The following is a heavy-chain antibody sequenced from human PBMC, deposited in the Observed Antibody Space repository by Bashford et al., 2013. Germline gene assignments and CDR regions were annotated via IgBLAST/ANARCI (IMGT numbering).Heavy chain of an antibody. CDR3: VSHSSVEYFRRYFEY. Sequence: SETLSLTCVVYNASLSDYYWSWIRQSPGKGLEWIGEIRHTGTTNYNPSLKSRVTISVDTSTNQFSLQLNSVTAADTALYYCVSHSSVEYFRRYFEYWGQGTLVTVSS. CDR2: IRHTGTT. CDR1: NASLSDYY. D-gene: IGHD2/OR15-2a*01. J-gene: IGHJ4*02. V-gene: IGHV4-34*01.